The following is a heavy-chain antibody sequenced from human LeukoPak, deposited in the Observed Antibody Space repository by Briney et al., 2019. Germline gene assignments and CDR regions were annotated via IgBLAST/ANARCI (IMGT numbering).Heavy chain of an antibody. Sequence: PSETLSLTCAVYGRSFSGYYWSWIRQPPGKGLEWIGEINHSGSTNYNSSLKSRVTISVDTSKNQFSLKVSSVTAADTAVYYCAREKMRRYSYGYAHWGQGTLVTVSS. CDR2: INHSGST. CDR1: GRSFSGYY. CDR3: AREKMRRYSYGYAH. D-gene: IGHD5-18*01. V-gene: IGHV4-34*01. J-gene: IGHJ4*02.